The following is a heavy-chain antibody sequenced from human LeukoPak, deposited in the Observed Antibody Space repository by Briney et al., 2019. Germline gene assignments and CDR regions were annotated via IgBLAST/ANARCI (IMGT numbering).Heavy chain of an antibody. CDR3: ARDVYDSSGYYDDY. D-gene: IGHD3-22*01. CDR1: GFTLRNYW. V-gene: IGHV3-74*01. Sequence: PGGSLRLACEASGFTLRNYWMHWVRQVPGEGLVWVSRIDPDGTTTNYADSVKGRFSTSRDNAKNSLYLQMNSLRAEDTAVYYCARDVYDSSGYYDDYWGQGTLVTVSS. J-gene: IGHJ4*02. CDR2: IDPDGTTT.